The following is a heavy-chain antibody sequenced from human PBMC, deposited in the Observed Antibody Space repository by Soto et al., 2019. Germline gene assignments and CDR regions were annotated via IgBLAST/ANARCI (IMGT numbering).Heavy chain of an antibody. V-gene: IGHV3-23*01. CDR1: GFTFSTYA. Sequence: EVQLLESGGGLVQPGGSLRLSCAASGFTFSTYAMSWVRQAPGKGLEWVSKIIHSGDSTYYADSVKGRFTISRDNSKITVYLQMNSLRAEDTAVYYCATGQQLGYWGQGTLVTVSS. CDR3: ATGQQLGY. J-gene: IGHJ4*02. D-gene: IGHD6-13*01. CDR2: IIHSGDST.